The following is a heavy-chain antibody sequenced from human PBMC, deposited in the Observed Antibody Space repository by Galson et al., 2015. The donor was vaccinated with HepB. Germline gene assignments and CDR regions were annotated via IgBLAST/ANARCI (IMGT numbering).Heavy chain of an antibody. J-gene: IGHJ6*02. V-gene: IGHV3-30-3*01. D-gene: IGHD6-13*01. CDR3: ARDRGVSYSSSSWVFGYYYYGMDV. CDR2: ISYDGSNK. Sequence: SLRLSCAASGFTFTSYAMHWVRQAPGKGLEWVAVISYDGSNKYYADSVKGRFTISRDNSKNTLYLQMNGLRAEDTAVYYCARDRGVSYSSSSWVFGYYYYGMDVWGQGTTVTVSS. CDR1: GFTFTSYA.